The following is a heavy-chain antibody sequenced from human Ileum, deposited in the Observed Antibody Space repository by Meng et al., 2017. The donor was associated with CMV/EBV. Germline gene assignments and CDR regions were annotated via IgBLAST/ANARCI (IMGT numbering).Heavy chain of an antibody. CDR2: ISGSGDST. CDR3: AKGEGYYGSGIDY. CDR1: GFTFSSYA. D-gene: IGHD3-10*01. J-gene: IGHJ4*02. Sequence: GESLKISCATSGFTFSSYAMSWVRQAPGKGLEWVSAISGSGDSTNYADSVKGRFTISRDNSKNTLYLQMNSLRAEDTAVYYCAKGEGYYGSGIDYWGQGTLVTVSS. V-gene: IGHV3-23*01.